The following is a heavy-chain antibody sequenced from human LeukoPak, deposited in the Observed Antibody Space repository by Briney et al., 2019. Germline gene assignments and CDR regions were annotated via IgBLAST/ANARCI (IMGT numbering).Heavy chain of an antibody. CDR2: IIPIFGTA. CDR3: AGGGTLYYYYYMDV. CDR1: GGTFSSYA. J-gene: IGHJ6*03. V-gene: IGHV1-69*06. Sequence: GASVKVSCKASGGTFSSYAISWVRQAPGQGLEWMGGIIPIFGTANYAQKFQGRVTITADKSTSTAYMELSSLRSEDTAVYYCAGGGTLYYYYYMDVWGKGTTVTVSS. D-gene: IGHD2-15*01.